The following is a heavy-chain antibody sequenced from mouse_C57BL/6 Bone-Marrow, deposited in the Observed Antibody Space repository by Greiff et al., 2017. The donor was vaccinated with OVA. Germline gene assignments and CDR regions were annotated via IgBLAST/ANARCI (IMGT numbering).Heavy chain of an antibody. Sequence: EVKLQQSGPELVKPGASVKISCKASGYSFTGYYMNWVKQSPEKSLEWIGELNPSTGGTTYNQKFKAKATLTVDKSSSTAYMQLKSLTSEDSAVYYCARWDSSGPYAMDDWGQGTSVTVSS. CDR3: ARWDSSGPYAMDD. CDR1: GYSFTGYY. D-gene: IGHD3-2*02. CDR2: LNPSTGGT. V-gene: IGHV1-42*01. J-gene: IGHJ4*01.